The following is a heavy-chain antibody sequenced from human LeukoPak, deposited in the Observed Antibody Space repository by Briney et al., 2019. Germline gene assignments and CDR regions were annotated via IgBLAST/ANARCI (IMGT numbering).Heavy chain of an antibody. V-gene: IGHV4-59*08. CDR2: IYYSGST. J-gene: IGHJ4*02. CDR3: ARLPYIYYFDY. CDR1: GGSISSYY. Sequence: SETLSLTCTVSGGSISSYYWSWIRQPPGKGLEWIGYIYYSGSTNYNPSLKSRVTISVDTSKNQFSLKLSSVTAADTAVYYCARLPYIYYFDYWGQGTLVTVSS.